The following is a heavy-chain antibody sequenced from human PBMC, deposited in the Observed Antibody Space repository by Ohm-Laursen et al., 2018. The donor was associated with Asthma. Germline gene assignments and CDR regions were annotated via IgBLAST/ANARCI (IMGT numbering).Heavy chain of an antibody. J-gene: IGHJ4*02. CDR3: TRVGIAARVIDY. CDR2: IYYSGLT. CDR1: GDSINSGNNY. V-gene: IGHV4-31*03. D-gene: IGHD6-6*01. Sequence: SQTLSLTCTVSGDSINSGNNYWSWIRQHPGKGLEWIGYIYYSGLTYSNPSLRSRVTMSMGTSRDQFSLNLRSVTAADTAVYYCTRVGIAARVIDYWGQGTLVTVSS.